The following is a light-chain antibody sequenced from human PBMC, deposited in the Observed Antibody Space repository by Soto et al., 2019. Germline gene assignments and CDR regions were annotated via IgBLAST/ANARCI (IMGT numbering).Light chain of an antibody. J-gene: IGKJ5*01. Sequence: EIVMTQSPATLSVSPGERATLSCGASQSVSSNLAWYHQKPGQVPRLLIYGASTRATGIPARFSGSGSGTEFTLTISSLQSEDFAVYYCQQYKNWPHTFGQGTRLEIK. CDR1: QSVSSN. CDR3: QQYKNWPHT. V-gene: IGKV3-15*01. CDR2: GAS.